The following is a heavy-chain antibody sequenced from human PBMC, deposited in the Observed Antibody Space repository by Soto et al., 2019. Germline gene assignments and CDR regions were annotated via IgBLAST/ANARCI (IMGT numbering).Heavy chain of an antibody. Sequence: PVGSLRLSCAASGFTLSSYAMSWVRQAPGKGLEWVSAISGSGGSTYYADSVKGRFTISRDNSKNTLYLQMNSLRAEDTAVYYCAKDPLLGNDYWGQGTLVTVSS. CDR2: ISGSGGST. V-gene: IGHV3-23*01. CDR3: AKDPLLGNDY. CDR1: GFTLSSYA. D-gene: IGHD3-16*01. J-gene: IGHJ4*02.